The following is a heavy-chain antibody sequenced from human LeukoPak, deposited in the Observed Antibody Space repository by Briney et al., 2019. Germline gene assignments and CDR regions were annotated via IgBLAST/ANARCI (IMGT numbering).Heavy chain of an antibody. CDR2: ISSSGSTV. D-gene: IGHD3-3*01. Sequence: SGGSLRLSCAVSGFIFSSYEMNWVRQAPGKGLEWVSYISSSGSTVYYADSVKGRFTISRDNDKNSLFLQMNSLRAEDTAVYYCARFGVTRPGYWGQGTLVTVSS. V-gene: IGHV3-48*03. CDR3: ARFGVTRPGY. CDR1: GFIFSSYE. J-gene: IGHJ4*02.